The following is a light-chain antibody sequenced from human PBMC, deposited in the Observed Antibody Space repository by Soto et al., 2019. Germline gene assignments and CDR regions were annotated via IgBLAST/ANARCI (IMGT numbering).Light chain of an antibody. V-gene: IGLV2-23*01. CDR2: EGD. CDR3: CSYAGNNVPIYV. Sequence: QSVLTQPASVSGSPGQSITISCTGTSSDVGAYNLVSWYQHHPGKAPKLMIYEGDKRPSGVSDRFSGSKSGNTASLTISGLQAEDDADYYCCSYAGNNVPIYVFGTGTKLTVL. CDR1: SSDVGAYNL. J-gene: IGLJ1*01.